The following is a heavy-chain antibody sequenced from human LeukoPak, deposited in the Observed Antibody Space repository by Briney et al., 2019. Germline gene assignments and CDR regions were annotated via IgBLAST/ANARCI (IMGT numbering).Heavy chain of an antibody. V-gene: IGHV1-46*01. CDR3: AREEVMVRGVSRAGDPRFDP. CDR2: INPSGGST. J-gene: IGHJ5*02. D-gene: IGHD3-10*01. Sequence: ASVKVSCKASGYTFTSYYMYWVRQAPGQGLEWMGIINPSGGSTSYAQKFQGRVTMTRDTSTSTVYMELSSLRSEDTAVYYCAREEVMVRGVSRAGDPRFDPWGQGTLVTVSS. CDR1: GYTFTSYY.